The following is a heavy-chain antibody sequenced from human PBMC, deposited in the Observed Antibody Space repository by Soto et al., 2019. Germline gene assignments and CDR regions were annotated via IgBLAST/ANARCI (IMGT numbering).Heavy chain of an antibody. V-gene: IGHV4-34*01. Sequence: SETLSLTCAVYGGSFSGYYWSWIRQPPGKGLEWIGEINHSGSTNYNPSLKSRVTISVDTSKNQFSLKLNSVTTADSAVYYCAREGSDFSAWYRTYAFDIWGQGTMVTVSS. D-gene: IGHD6-13*01. CDR2: INHSGST. CDR3: AREGSDFSAWYRTYAFDI. CDR1: GGSFSGYY. J-gene: IGHJ3*02.